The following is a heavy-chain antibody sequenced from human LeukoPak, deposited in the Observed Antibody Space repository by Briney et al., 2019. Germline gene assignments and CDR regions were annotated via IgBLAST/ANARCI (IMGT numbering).Heavy chain of an antibody. CDR3: ARDQEQQQLAPHFDY. Sequence: PGGSLRLSCAASGFTFSSYWMHWVRQAPGKGLVWVSRINSDGSSTSYADSVKGRFTISRDNAKNTLYLQMNSLGAEDTAVYYCARDQEQQQLAPHFDYWGQGTLVTVSS. J-gene: IGHJ4*02. CDR2: INSDGSST. CDR1: GFTFSSYW. D-gene: IGHD6-13*01. V-gene: IGHV3-74*01.